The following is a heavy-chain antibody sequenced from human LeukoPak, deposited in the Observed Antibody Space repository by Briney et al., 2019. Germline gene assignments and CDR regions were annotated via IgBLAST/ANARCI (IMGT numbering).Heavy chain of an antibody. CDR1: GGSFSGYY. Sequence: SETLSLTCAVYGGSFSGYYWSWIRQPPGKGLEWIGRIYTSGSTNYNPSLKSRVTISVDTSKNQFSLKLSSVTAADTAVYYCARGYCSSTSCRRYNWFDPWGQGTLVTVSS. CDR3: ARGYCSSTSCRRYNWFDP. V-gene: IGHV4-4*08. D-gene: IGHD2-2*01. CDR2: IYTSGST. J-gene: IGHJ5*02.